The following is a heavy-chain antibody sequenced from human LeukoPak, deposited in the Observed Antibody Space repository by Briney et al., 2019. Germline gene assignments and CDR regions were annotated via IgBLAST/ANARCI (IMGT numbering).Heavy chain of an antibody. J-gene: IGHJ4*02. CDR1: GYNFTTYW. D-gene: IGHD3-16*01. CDR2: IYPADSHT. CDR3: TRLYVSSLGADY. Sequence: GESLRISCKGSGYNFTTYWIGWVRQMPGRGLEWMGIIYPADSHTRYSPSLQGQVTISADKSINTAYLQWSSLKASDTAMYYCTRLYVSSLGADYWGQGTLVTVSS. V-gene: IGHV5-51*01.